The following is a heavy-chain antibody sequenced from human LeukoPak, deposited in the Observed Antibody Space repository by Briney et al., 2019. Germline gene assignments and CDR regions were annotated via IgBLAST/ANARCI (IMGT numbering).Heavy chain of an antibody. CDR2: IYPGDSDT. V-gene: IGHV5-51*01. Sequence: GESLKISCKGSGYSFTSYWIGWVRQMPGKGLEWMGIIYPGDSDTRYSPSFQGQVTSSADKSISTAYLQWSSLKASDTAMYYCARHEVDYYGSGTYYFDYWGQGTLVTVSS. J-gene: IGHJ4*02. D-gene: IGHD3-10*01. CDR1: GYSFTSYW. CDR3: ARHEVDYYGSGTYYFDY.